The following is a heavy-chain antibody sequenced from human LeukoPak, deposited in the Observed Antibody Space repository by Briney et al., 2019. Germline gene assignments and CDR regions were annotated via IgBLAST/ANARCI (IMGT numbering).Heavy chain of an antibody. CDR3: ARASYYYDSSGYYSWFDY. V-gene: IGHV4-59*01. CDR2: IYYSGST. Sequence: SETLSLTCTVSGGSISSYYWSWIRQPPGKGLEWIGYIYYSGSTNYNPSLKSRVTISVDTSKNQFSLKLSSVTAADTAVYYCARASYYYDSSGYYSWFDYWGQGTLVTVSS. J-gene: IGHJ4*02. D-gene: IGHD3-22*01. CDR1: GGSISSYY.